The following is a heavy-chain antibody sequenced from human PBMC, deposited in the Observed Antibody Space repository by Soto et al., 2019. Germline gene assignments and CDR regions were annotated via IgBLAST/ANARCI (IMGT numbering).Heavy chain of an antibody. V-gene: IGHV3-30*18. Sequence: QVQLVESGGGVVQPGRSLRLSCAASGVTFSSHGMHWARQAPGKGLEWVALISSDGSKAYYADSVKGRITISRDNSKNTLYLHMNSLRAEDTAMYSGVKDDPVFAYWGQGALVTVSS. CDR2: ISSDGSKA. CDR3: VKDDPVFAY. J-gene: IGHJ4*02. CDR1: GVTFSSHG.